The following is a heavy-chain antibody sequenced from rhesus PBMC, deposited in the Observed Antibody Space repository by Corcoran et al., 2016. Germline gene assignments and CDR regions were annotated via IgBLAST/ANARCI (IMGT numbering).Heavy chain of an antibody. J-gene: IGHJ4*01. Sequence: QVKLQESGPGVVKPSETLSLTCAVSGYFISSCYDWSWIRQPPGKGLEWIGYIYGSSRSTNFNPSLKNRVTISKATSKSQFSLKLSSVTAAYTAVYYCAREYSYFDYWGQGVLVTVSS. CDR3: AREYSYFDY. CDR2: IYGSSRST. V-gene: IGHV4-76*01. CDR1: GYFISSCYD. D-gene: IGHD4-23*01.